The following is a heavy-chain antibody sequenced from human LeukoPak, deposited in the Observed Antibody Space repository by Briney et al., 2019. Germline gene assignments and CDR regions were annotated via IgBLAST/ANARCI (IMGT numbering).Heavy chain of an antibody. Sequence: ASVKVSCKASGYTFTGYYMHWVRRAPGQGLEWMGWINPNSGGTNYAQKFQGRVTMTRDTSISTAYMELSRLRSDDTAVYYCARGDIVVVPAVNWFDPWGQGTLVTVSS. CDR1: GYTFTGYY. CDR3: ARGDIVVVPAVNWFDP. J-gene: IGHJ5*02. D-gene: IGHD2-2*01. CDR2: INPNSGGT. V-gene: IGHV1-2*02.